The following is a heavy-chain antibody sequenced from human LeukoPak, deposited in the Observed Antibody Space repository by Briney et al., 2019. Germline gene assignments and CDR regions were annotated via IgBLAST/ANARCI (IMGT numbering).Heavy chain of an antibody. Sequence: GGSLRLSCAASGFTFSGSAMHWVRQASGKGLEWVGRIRSKANSYATAYAASVKGRFTISRDDSKNTAYLQMSSLKTEDTAVYYCTTQDIVVVPAAARGYYYYGMDVWGQGTTVTVSS. J-gene: IGHJ6*02. CDR1: GFTFSGSA. V-gene: IGHV3-73*01. D-gene: IGHD2-2*01. CDR3: TTQDIVVVPAAARGYYYYGMDV. CDR2: IRSKANSYAT.